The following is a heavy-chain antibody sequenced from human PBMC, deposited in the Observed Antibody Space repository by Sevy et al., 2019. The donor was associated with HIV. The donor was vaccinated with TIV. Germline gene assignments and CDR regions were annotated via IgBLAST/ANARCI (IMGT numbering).Heavy chain of an antibody. CDR3: AKDVAVAGDAY. CDR1: GFTFSSYA. D-gene: IGHD6-19*01. Sequence: GGSLRLSYAASGFTFSSYAMSWVRQAPGKGLEWVSAISGSGGSTYYADSVKGRFTISRDNSKNTLYLQMNSLRAEDTAVYYCAKDVAVAGDAYWGQGTLVTVSS. CDR2: ISGSGGST. V-gene: IGHV3-23*01. J-gene: IGHJ4*02.